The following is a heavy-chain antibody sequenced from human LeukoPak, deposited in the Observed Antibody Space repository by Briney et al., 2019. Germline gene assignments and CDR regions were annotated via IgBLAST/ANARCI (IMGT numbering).Heavy chain of an antibody. D-gene: IGHD3-22*01. CDR3: ARSYYYDSSGSEGSNWFDP. J-gene: IGHJ5*02. CDR2: INPNSGGT. Sequence: ASAKVSCKASGYTFTGYYMHWVRQAPGQGLEWMGWINPNSGGTNYAQKFQGRVTMTRDTSISTAYMELSRLRSDDTAVYYCARSYYYDSSGSEGSNWFDPWGQGTLVTVSS. CDR1: GYTFTGYY. V-gene: IGHV1-2*02.